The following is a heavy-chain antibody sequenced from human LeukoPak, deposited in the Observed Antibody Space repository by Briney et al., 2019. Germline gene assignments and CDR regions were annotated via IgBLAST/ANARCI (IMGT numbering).Heavy chain of an antibody. V-gene: IGHV4-38-2*02. CDR2: IYHSGST. CDR1: GYSINSGYH. CDR3: ARHYLYDTSGYGTYYFDY. D-gene: IGHD3-22*01. Sequence: SETLSLTCIVSGYSINSGYHWGWIRQPPGKGLEWIGSIYHSGSTHYNPSLKSRVTISIDTSKNQFSLKLSSVTAADTAVYYCARHYLYDTSGYGTYYFDYWGQGTLVTVSS. J-gene: IGHJ4*02.